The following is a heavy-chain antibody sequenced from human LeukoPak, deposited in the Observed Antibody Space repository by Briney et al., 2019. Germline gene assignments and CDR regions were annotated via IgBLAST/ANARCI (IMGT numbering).Heavy chain of an antibody. J-gene: IGHJ4*02. D-gene: IGHD4-17*01. CDR3: ARRGTVTTGGYFDY. Sequence: PSETLSLTCTVSGGSISSSSYYWGWIRQPPGKGLEWIGSIYYSGSTYYNPFLKSRVTISVDTSKNQFSLKLSSVTAADTAVYYCARRGTVTTGGYFDYWGQGTLVTISS. V-gene: IGHV4-39*01. CDR2: IYYSGST. CDR1: GGSISSSSYY.